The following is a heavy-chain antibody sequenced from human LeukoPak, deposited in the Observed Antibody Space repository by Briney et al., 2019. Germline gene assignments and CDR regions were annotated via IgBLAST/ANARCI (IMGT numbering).Heavy chain of an antibody. Sequence: SETLSLTCTVSGGSISTYYWGWIRQPPGKGLEWIGAIYFVGGTYYNPSLKSRVTISVDTSKNQFSLKLRSVTAADTAVYYCARRLRGGRNFDYWGQGTLVTVSS. CDR1: GGSISTYY. D-gene: IGHD3-16*01. CDR3: ARRLRGGRNFDY. CDR2: IYFVGGT. V-gene: IGHV4-39*07. J-gene: IGHJ4*02.